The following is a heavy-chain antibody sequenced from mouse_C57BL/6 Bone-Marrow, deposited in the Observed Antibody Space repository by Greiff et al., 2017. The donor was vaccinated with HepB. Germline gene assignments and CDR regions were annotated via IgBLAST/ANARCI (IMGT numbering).Heavy chain of an antibody. D-gene: IGHD2-4*01. Sequence: QVQLQQSGAELVRPGASVTLSCKASGYTFTDYEMHWVKQTPVHGLEWIGAIDPETGGTAYNQKFKGKAILTADKSSSTAYMELRSLTSEDSAVYYCTRRSTRMTTGGYYFDYWGQGTTRTDSS. V-gene: IGHV1-15*01. CDR1: GYTFTDYE. J-gene: IGHJ2*01. CDR2: IDPETGGT. CDR3: TRRSTRMTTGGYYFDY.